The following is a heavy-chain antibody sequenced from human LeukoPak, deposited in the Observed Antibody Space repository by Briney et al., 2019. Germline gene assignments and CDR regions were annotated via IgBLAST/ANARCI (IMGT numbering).Heavy chain of an antibody. Sequence: ASVKVSCKASGYTFTGYYMHWVRQAPGQGLEWMGWINPNSGGTNYAQKFQGRVTMTRDTSISTAYMELSRLRSDDTAVYYCARKINWNDGVRWFDPWGQGTLVTVSS. D-gene: IGHD1-1*01. CDR2: INPNSGGT. J-gene: IGHJ5*02. V-gene: IGHV1-2*02. CDR3: ARKINWNDGVRWFDP. CDR1: GYTFTGYY.